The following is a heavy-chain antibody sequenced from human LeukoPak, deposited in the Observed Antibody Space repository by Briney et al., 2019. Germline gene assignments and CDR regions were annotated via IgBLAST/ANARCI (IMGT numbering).Heavy chain of an antibody. CDR3: AKALPSSWYFFDY. V-gene: IGHV3-48*03. CDR2: ISSSATTK. Sequence: GGSLRLSCAASGFTFFSYDMYWVRQVPGKGLEWVSYISSSATTKYYGNSVKGRFTISRDNAKSSLYLQMNSLRADDTAVYYCAKALPSSWYFFDYWGQGTLVTVSS. CDR1: GFTFFSYD. J-gene: IGHJ4*02. D-gene: IGHD6-13*01.